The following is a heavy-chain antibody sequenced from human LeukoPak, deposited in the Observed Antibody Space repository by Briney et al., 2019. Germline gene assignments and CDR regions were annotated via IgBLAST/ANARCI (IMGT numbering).Heavy chain of an antibody. CDR2: ISSSSSYI. V-gene: IGHV3-21*01. Sequence: GGSLRLSCAASGFTFSNYWMSWVRQAPGKGLEWVSSISSSSSYIYYADSVKGRFTISRDNAKNSLYLQMNSLRAEDTAVYYCARDQGEGYYDILTGYPYYYYYYYMDVWGKGTTVTISS. J-gene: IGHJ6*03. CDR3: ARDQGEGYYDILTGYPYYYYYYYMDV. CDR1: GFTFSNYW. D-gene: IGHD3-9*01.